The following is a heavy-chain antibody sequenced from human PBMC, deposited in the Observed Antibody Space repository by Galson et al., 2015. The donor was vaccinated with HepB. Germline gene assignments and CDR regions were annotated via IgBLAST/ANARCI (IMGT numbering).Heavy chain of an antibody. V-gene: IGHV3-33*01. Sequence: SLRLSCAASEFTFSSYGMHWVRQAPGKGLEWVAVIWYDGSNKYYADSVKGRFTVSRDNSKNTLYLQMNSLRAEDTAVYYCARDRDPSGSYYPFQHWGQGTLVTVSS. D-gene: IGHD1-26*01. J-gene: IGHJ1*01. CDR1: EFTFSSYG. CDR3: ARDRDPSGSYYPFQH. CDR2: IWYDGSNK.